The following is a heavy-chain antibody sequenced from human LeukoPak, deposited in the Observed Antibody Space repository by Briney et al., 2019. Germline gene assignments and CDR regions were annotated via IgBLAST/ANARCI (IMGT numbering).Heavy chain of an antibody. CDR3: AKDPTYYGDVSYYYYGMDV. CDR1: GFTFSSYA. D-gene: IGHD4-17*01. J-gene: IGHJ6*02. Sequence: GGSLRLSCAASGFTFSSYAMSWVRQAPGKGLEWVSAISGSGGSTYYADSVKGRFTISRDNSKNTLYLQMNSLRAEDTAVYYCAKDPTYYGDVSYYYYGMDVWGQGTLVTVSS. CDR2: ISGSGGST. V-gene: IGHV3-23*01.